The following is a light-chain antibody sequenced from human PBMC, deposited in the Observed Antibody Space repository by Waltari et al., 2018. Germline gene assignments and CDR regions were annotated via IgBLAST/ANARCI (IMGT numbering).Light chain of an antibody. V-gene: IGKV1-5*03. J-gene: IGKJ4*01. CDR1: QSISKG. CDR3: QQYNSYSLLT. CDR2: EAS. Sequence: DIRMTQSPSTLSASAGDRVIISCRSSQSISKGLALYQQKPGKAPKLLIYEASTLQSGVPSRFSGTGSGTDFTLTISSRQPDDFATYYCQQYNSYSLLTFGGGTKVEIK.